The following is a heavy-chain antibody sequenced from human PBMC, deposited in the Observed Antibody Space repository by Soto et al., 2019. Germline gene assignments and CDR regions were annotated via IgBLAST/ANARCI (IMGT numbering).Heavy chain of an antibody. V-gene: IGHV4-34*01. Sequence: SETLSLTCAVYGGSFSGYYWSWIRQPPGKGLEWIGEINHSGSTNYNPSLKSRVTISVDTSKNQFSLKLSSVTAAATAVYYCAGVYSRGWYGFDYWGQRTLVTVSS. CDR3: AGVYSRGWYGFDY. D-gene: IGHD6-19*01. CDR2: INHSGST. J-gene: IGHJ4*02. CDR1: GGSFSGYY.